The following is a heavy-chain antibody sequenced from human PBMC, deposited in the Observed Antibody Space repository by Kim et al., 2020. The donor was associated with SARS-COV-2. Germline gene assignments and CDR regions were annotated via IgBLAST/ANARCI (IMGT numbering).Heavy chain of an antibody. CDR2: ISYDGSNK. J-gene: IGHJ6*01. CDR1: GFTFSSYA. D-gene: IGHD6-13*01. V-gene: IGHV3-30*04. CDR3: ARDRGIAAVSSTKHYYY. Sequence: GGSLRLSCAASGFTFSSYAMHWVRQAPGKGLEWVAVISYDGSNKYYADSVKGRFTISRDNSKNTLYLQMNSLRAEDTAVYYCARDRGIAAVSSTKHYYY.